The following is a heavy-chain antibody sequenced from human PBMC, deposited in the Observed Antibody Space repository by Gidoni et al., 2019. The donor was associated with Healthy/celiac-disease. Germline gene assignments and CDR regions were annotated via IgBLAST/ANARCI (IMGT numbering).Heavy chain of an antibody. CDR1: GGSISSGSYY. D-gene: IGHD3-22*01. CDR2: IYTSGST. J-gene: IGHJ3*02. V-gene: IGHV4-61*02. Sequence: PGLVKPSQTLSLTCTVPGGSISSGSYYRSWTRQPAGKGLEWIGRIYTSGSTNYNPSLKSRVTISVDTSKNQFSLKLSSVTAADTAVYYCARDLSHYYDSSGYYFDAFDIWGQGTMVTVSS. CDR3: ARDLSHYYDSSGYYFDAFDI.